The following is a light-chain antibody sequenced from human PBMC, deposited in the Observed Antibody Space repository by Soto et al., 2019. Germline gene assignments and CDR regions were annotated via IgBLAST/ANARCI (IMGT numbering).Light chain of an antibody. CDR3: QQYGRSPQT. V-gene: IGKV3-20*01. Sequence: EIVMTQSPTILSVSPGERATLSWRASQSVSSSYLAWYQQKHGQAHRLXIYGASSRATGVPDRFSGSGSGTAVTITISRLEPEDCEVYDCQQYGRSPQTFGQGTKVDIK. CDR2: GAS. J-gene: IGKJ1*01. CDR1: QSVSSSY.